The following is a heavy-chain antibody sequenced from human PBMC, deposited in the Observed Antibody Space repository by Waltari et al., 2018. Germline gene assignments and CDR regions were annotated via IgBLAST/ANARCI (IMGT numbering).Heavy chain of an antibody. J-gene: IGHJ4*02. Sequence: EVRLLESGGGLVQPVGSLRLSCSASGFSFSRYAMTWVRQAPGKGLDWVSTISDSGGSTYYADSVKGRFTISRDNSKITLYLQMSSLRVEDTAIYYCGKLDYDGNGFPNYFDHWGQGTLVTGSS. V-gene: IGHV3-23*01. D-gene: IGHD3-22*01. CDR1: GFSFSRYA. CDR2: ISDSGGST. CDR3: GKLDYDGNGFPNYFDH.